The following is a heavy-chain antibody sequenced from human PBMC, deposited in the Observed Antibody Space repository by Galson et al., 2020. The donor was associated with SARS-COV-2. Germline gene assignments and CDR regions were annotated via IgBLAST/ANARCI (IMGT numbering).Heavy chain of an antibody. V-gene: IGHV7-4-1*02. J-gene: IGHJ6*03. CDR1: GYTFTSYA. D-gene: IGHD2-2*01. Sequence: ASVKVSCKASGYTFTSYAMNWVRQAPGQGLEWMGWINTNTGNPTYAQGFTGRFVFSLDTSVSTAYLQISSLKAEDTAVYYCARAEEGIVVVPAAIGLDYYYYMDVWGKGTTVTVSS. CDR2: INTNTGNP. CDR3: ARAEEGIVVVPAAIGLDYYYYMDV.